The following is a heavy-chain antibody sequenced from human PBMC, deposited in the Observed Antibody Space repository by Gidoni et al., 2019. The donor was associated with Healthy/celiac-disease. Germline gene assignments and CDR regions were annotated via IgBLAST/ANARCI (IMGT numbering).Heavy chain of an antibody. CDR1: GGSISSGSYY. D-gene: IGHD2-2*01. V-gene: IGHV4-61*02. Sequence: QVQLQESGPGLVKPSQTLSLTCTVSGGSISSGSYYWSWIRQPAGKGLEWIGRIYTSGSTNYNPSLKSRVTISVDTSKNQFSLKLSSVTAADTAVYYCARAVVPKGAPFDYWGQGTLVTVSS. CDR2: IYTSGST. J-gene: IGHJ4*02. CDR3: ARAVVPKGAPFDY.